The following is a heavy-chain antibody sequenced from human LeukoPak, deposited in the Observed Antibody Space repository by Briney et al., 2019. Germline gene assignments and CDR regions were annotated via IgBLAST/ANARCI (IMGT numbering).Heavy chain of an antibody. Sequence: GASVTVSCTASGGTFSSYAISWVRQAPGQGLEWMGGIIPIFGTANYAQKFQGRVTITADESTSTAYMELSSLRSEDTAVYYCARDNSVRDEAWWFNRWGQGTLVTVSS. CDR3: ARDNSVRDEAWWFNR. CDR1: GGTFSSYA. D-gene: IGHD5-24*01. J-gene: IGHJ5*02. CDR2: IIPIFGTA. V-gene: IGHV1-69*01.